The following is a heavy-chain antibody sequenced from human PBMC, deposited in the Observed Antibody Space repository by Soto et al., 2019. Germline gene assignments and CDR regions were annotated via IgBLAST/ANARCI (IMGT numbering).Heavy chain of an antibody. V-gene: IGHV1-46*04. CDR1: GYTFTSYY. J-gene: IGHJ6*02. CDR3: AIIRGVGYYGMDV. Sequence: QVQLVQSGAEVKKPGASVKVSCKASGYTFTSYYMHWVRQAPGQGLEWMGIINPSGGSTSYAQKLRGRVSMTRDTSTSTVYMELSSLRSEDTAVYYCAIIRGVGYYGMDVWGQGTTVTVSS. CDR2: INPSGGST. D-gene: IGHD3-10*01.